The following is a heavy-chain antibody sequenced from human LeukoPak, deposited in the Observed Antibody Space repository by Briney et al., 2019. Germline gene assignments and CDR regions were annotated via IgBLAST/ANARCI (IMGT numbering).Heavy chain of an antibody. J-gene: IGHJ3*02. V-gene: IGHV4-39*01. CDR3: ARHSRWPDAFDI. D-gene: IGHD4-23*01. CDR1: GGSISSSSYY. CDR2: IYYSGST. Sequence: SGTLSLTCTVSGGSISSSSYYWGWIRQPPGKGLEWIGSIYYSGSTYYNPSLKSRVTISVDTSKNQFSLKLSSVTAADTAVYYCARHSRWPDAFDIWGQGTMVTVSS.